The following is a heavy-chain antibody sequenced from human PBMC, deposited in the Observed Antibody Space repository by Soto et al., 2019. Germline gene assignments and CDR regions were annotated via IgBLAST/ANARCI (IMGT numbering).Heavy chain of an antibody. J-gene: IGHJ4*02. D-gene: IGHD3-9*01. V-gene: IGHV3-30-3*01. CDR1: GFTFSSYA. Sequence: GSLRLSCAASGFTFSSYAMHWVRQAPGKGLEWVAVISYDGSNKYYADSVKGRFTISRDNSKNTLYLQMNSLRAEDTAVYYCARDNYDILTGYYNFDYWGQGTLVTVSS. CDR3: ARDNYDILTGYYNFDY. CDR2: ISYDGSNK.